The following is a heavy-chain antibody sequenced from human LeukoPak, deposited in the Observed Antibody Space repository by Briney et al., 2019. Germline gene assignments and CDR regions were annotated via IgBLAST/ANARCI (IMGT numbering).Heavy chain of an antibody. CDR1: GYTFTSYY. Sequence: ASVKVSCKASGYTFTSYYMHWVRQAPGQGLEWMGTINPSGGSTSYAQKFQGRVTMTRDTSTSTVYMELSSLRSEDTAVYYCARAQQLVFGAFDIWGQGTMVTVSS. V-gene: IGHV1-46*03. CDR3: ARAQQLVFGAFDI. CDR2: INPSGGST. D-gene: IGHD6-13*01. J-gene: IGHJ3*02.